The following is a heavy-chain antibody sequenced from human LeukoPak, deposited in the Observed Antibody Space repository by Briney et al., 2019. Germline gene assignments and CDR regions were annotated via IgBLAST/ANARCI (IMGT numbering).Heavy chain of an antibody. CDR3: ARVGTGTTDY. CDR1: GYTSTSYY. Sequence: GASEKVSCKASGYTSTSYYMHWVRQAPGQGLEWMVIINPSGGSTSYAQQFQGRVTMTRDPSTSTVYMELSSLRAEDTAVYYCARVGTGTTDYWGQGTLVTVSS. J-gene: IGHJ4*02. D-gene: IGHD1-1*01. V-gene: IGHV1-46*01. CDR2: INPSGGST.